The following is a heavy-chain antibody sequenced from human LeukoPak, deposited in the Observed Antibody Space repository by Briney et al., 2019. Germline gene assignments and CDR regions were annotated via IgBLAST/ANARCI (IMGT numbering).Heavy chain of an antibody. CDR3: ATFSGYSSGWYGVYI. V-gene: IGHV1-18*01. CDR1: GYTFTSYG. Sequence: ASVKVSCKASGYTFTSYGISWVRQAPGQGLEWMGWISAYNGNTNYAQKLQGRVTMTTDTSTSTAYMELRSLRSDDTAVYYCATFSGYSSGWYGVYIWGQGTMVTVSS. CDR2: ISAYNGNT. J-gene: IGHJ3*02. D-gene: IGHD6-19*01.